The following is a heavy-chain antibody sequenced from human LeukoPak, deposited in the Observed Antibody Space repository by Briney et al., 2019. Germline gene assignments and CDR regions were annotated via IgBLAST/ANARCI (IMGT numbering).Heavy chain of an antibody. Sequence: PGGSLRLSCAASGFTFSSYAMSWVRQAPGKGLEWVSAISGSGGSTYYADSVKGRFTISGDNSKNTLYLQMNSLRAEDTAVYYCAKGSSSWYYFDYWGQGTLVTVSS. D-gene: IGHD6-13*01. CDR2: ISGSGGST. CDR3: AKGSSSWYYFDY. J-gene: IGHJ4*02. V-gene: IGHV3-23*01. CDR1: GFTFSSYA.